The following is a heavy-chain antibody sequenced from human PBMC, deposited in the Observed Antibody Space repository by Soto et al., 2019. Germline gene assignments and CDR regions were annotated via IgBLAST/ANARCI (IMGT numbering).Heavy chain of an antibody. CDR3: ASEDVVPRAFDI. J-gene: IGHJ3*02. CDR2: IIPIFGTA. D-gene: IGHD2-2*01. CDR1: GGTFSSYA. Sequence: GASVKVSCKASGGTFSSYAISWVRQAPGQGLEWMGGIIPIFGTANYAQKFQGRVTITADESTSTAYMELSSLRSEDTAVYYCASEDVVPRAFDIWGQGTMVTVSS. V-gene: IGHV1-69*13.